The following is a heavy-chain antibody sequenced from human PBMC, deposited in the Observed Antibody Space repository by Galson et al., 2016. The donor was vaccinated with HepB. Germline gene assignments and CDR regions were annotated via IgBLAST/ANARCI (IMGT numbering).Heavy chain of an antibody. CDR3: ARKGGIYSPWGY. CDR1: GFTLSNSA. Sequence: SLRLSCAASGFTLSNSAMSWVRQAPGKGLEWVANIKQDGNEKYYVDSVKGRFTISRDNAKNSMYLQMNSLRAEDTAVYYCARKGGIYSPWGYWGRGTLVTVSS. D-gene: IGHD3-10*01. V-gene: IGHV3-7*03. CDR2: IKQDGNEK. J-gene: IGHJ4*02.